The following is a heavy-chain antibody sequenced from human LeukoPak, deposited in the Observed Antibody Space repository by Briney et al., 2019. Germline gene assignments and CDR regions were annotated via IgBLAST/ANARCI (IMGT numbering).Heavy chain of an antibody. CDR3: ARDRIRGWVNMMSGY. CDR2: INPSGGST. Sequence: ASVKVSCKASGYTFTSYYMHWVRQAPGQGLEWMGIINPSGGSTSYAQKFQGRVTMTRDTSTSTVYMELSSLRSEDTAVYYCARDRIRGWVNMMSGYWGQGTLVTVSS. J-gene: IGHJ4*02. V-gene: IGHV1-46*01. CDR1: GYTFTSYY. D-gene: IGHD3-10*01.